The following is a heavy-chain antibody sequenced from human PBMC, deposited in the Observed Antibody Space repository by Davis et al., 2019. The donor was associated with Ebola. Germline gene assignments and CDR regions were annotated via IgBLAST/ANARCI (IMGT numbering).Heavy chain of an antibody. Sequence: AASVKVSCKASGYTFTSYDINWVRQATGQGLEWMGWMNPNSGNTGYAQKFQGRITMTRNISISTAYMELSSLRSGDTAVYYCARRVGARSGFDYWGQGSLVTVSS. V-gene: IGHV1-8*01. CDR1: GYTFTSYD. J-gene: IGHJ4*02. CDR2: MNPNSGNT. D-gene: IGHD1-26*01. CDR3: ARRVGARSGFDY.